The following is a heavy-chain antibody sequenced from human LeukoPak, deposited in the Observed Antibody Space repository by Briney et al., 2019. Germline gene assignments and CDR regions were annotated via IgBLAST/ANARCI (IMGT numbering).Heavy chain of an antibody. Sequence: GGSLRLSCAASGFTVSSNYMSWVRQAPGKGLEWVSVIYGGGNTYYVDSVKGRITISRDNSRNTLYLQMKSLRAEDTAVYHCARDLSGSGWYVPFDYWGQGTLVTVSS. D-gene: IGHD6-19*01. V-gene: IGHV3-66*01. CDR1: GFTVSSNY. J-gene: IGHJ4*02. CDR3: ARDLSGSGWYVPFDY. CDR2: IYGGGNT.